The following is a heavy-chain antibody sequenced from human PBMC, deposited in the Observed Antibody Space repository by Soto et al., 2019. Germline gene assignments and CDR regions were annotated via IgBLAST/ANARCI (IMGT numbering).Heavy chain of an antibody. J-gene: IGHJ4*02. V-gene: IGHV3-23*01. CDR3: ASGGSGGYYGNYLDY. CDR2: NSRSDDST. D-gene: IGHD1-26*01. CDR1: GFTFNTYA. Sequence: EVQLLESGGGLVQPGGSLRLSCAASGFTFNTYAMNWVRQAPGQGLECVSANSRSDDSTYYADSVKGRFTISQDNSKKALYRQTNSLRAEDTSVYNSASGGSGGYYGNYLDYWGQGTLVTVSS.